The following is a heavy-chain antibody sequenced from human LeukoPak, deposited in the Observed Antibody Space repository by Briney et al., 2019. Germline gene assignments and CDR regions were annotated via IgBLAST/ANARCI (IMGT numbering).Heavy chain of an antibody. V-gene: IGHV3-23*01. Sequence: GGSLRLSCAASGFTFSSYAMSWVRQAPGKGLEWVSAISGSGGRTYYADSVKGRFTISRDISKNTLYLQMNSLRAEDTAVYYCAKDGGSYSEYYFDYWGQGTLVTVSS. CDR1: GFTFSSYA. J-gene: IGHJ4*02. D-gene: IGHD1-26*01. CDR2: ISGSGGRT. CDR3: AKDGGSYSEYYFDY.